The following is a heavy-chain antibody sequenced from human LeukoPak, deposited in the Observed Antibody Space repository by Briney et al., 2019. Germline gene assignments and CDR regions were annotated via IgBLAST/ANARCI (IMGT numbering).Heavy chain of an antibody. J-gene: IGHJ4*02. CDR1: GFTFSSYW. CDR2: INSDGSST. Sequence: PGGSLRLSCAASGFTFSSYWMHWVRQAPGKGLVWVSRINSDGSSTSYADSVKGRFTISRDNAKNTLYLQMNSLRAEDTAVYYCASLSMVTPLDYWGQGTLVTVSS. D-gene: IGHD4-17*01. V-gene: IGHV3-74*01. CDR3: ASLSMVTPLDY.